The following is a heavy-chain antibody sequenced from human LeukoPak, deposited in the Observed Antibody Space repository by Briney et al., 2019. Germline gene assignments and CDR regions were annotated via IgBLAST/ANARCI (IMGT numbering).Heavy chain of an antibody. CDR2: INAGNGNT. V-gene: IGHV1-3*01. J-gene: IGHJ4*02. CDR1: GYTFTSYA. CDR3: ASGRAFFPMNY. Sequence: ASVKVSCKASGYTFTSYAMHWVRQAPGQRLGWRGWINAGNGNTKYSQKFQGRVTITRDTSASTAYMELSSLRSEDTAVYYCASGRAFFPMNYWGQGTLVTVSS.